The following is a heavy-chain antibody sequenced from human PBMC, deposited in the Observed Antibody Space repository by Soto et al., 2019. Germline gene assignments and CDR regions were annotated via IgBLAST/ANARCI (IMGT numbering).Heavy chain of an antibody. D-gene: IGHD6-19*01. CDR1: GGPISSYY. J-gene: IGHJ4*02. CDR3: ARGSSGWPPRLDY. V-gene: IGHV4-59*01. CDR2: IYYSGST. Sequence: QVQLQESGPGLVKPSETLSLNCTVSGGPISSYYWSWIRQSPGKGLEWIGYIYYSGSTNYNPSLKSLVTISVDTSKNPFSLELSSVNAADTAVYYCARGSSGWPPRLDYWGQGTLVTVSS.